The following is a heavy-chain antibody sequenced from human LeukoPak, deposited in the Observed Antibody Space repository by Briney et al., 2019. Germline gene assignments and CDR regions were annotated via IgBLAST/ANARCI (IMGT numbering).Heavy chain of an antibody. Sequence: SVKVSCKASEGTFSSYAISWVRQAPGQGLEWMGGIIPIFGTANYAQKFQGRVTITADESTSTAYMELSSLRSEDTAVYYCARDKEQSSRYYYDSSGYGSWFDPWGQGTLVTVSS. V-gene: IGHV1-69*01. D-gene: IGHD3-22*01. CDR1: EGTFSSYA. CDR2: IIPIFGTA. J-gene: IGHJ5*02. CDR3: ARDKEQSSRYYYDSSGYGSWFDP.